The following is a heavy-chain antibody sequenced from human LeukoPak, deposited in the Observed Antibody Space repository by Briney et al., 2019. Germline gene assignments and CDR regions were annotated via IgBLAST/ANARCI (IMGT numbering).Heavy chain of an antibody. CDR3: ARGVGAFEI. J-gene: IGHJ3*02. Sequence: EGSLRLSCAASGFTFSLYSLIWVRQAPGKGLEWVSYISGSSTIDYADSVKGRFTISRDNAKNSLYLQMDSLRAEDTAAYYCARGVGAFEIWGQGTMVTVSS. CDR2: ISGSSTI. V-gene: IGHV3-48*01. CDR1: GFTFSLYS.